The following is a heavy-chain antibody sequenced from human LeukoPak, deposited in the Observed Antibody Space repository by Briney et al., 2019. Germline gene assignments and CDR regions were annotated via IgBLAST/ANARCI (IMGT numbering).Heavy chain of an antibody. Sequence: LSLTCTVSGGSISSYYWSWIRQPPGKGLEWVSYISSSGSTIYYADSVKGRFTISRDNAKNSLYLQMNSLRAEDTAVYYCARDGRLDARYYGMDVWGQGTTVTVSS. V-gene: IGHV3-11*01. CDR1: GGSISSYY. D-gene: IGHD1-26*01. CDR3: ARDGRLDARYYGMDV. CDR2: ISSSGSTI. J-gene: IGHJ6*02.